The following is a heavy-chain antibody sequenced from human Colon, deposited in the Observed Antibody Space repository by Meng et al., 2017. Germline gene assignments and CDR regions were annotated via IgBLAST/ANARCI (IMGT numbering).Heavy chain of an antibody. Sequence: GESLKTPWAAFGFNFSSYWMSRVRQAPGKGLEWVANIKPDGSEKYNLDSVKGRFPITRDNAKNSLYLQMNTPRAEDTAVYYCARYYSSSRGCRMDYWGQGTLVTVSS. CDR2: IKPDGSEK. V-gene: IGHV3-7*01. J-gene: IGHJ4*02. D-gene: IGHD6-6*01. CDR1: GFNFSSYW. CDR3: ARYYSSSRGCRMDY.